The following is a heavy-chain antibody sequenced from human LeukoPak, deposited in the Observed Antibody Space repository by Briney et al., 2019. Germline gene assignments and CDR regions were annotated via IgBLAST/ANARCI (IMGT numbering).Heavy chain of an antibody. CDR2: IIPIFGTA. CDR1: GGTFSSYA. D-gene: IGHD3-10*01. CDR3: ARDITMVRGVNVGGI. J-gene: IGHJ3*02. V-gene: IGHV1-69*06. Sequence: SVKVSCKASGGTFSSYAISWVRQAPGQGLEWMGGIIPIFGTANYAQKFQGRVTVTADKSTSTAYMELSSLRSEDTAVYYCARDITMVRGVNVGGIWGQGTMVTVSS.